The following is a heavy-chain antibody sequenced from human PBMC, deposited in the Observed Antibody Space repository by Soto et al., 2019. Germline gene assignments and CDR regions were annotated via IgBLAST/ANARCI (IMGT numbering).Heavy chain of an antibody. CDR3: ARSIYP. V-gene: IGHV4-31*03. D-gene: IGHD3-3*01. CDR2: IYYSGST. Sequence: QVQLQESGPGLVKPSQTLSLTCTVSGCSISSGGYYWSWIRQHQGKVLEWIGDIYYSGSTYYNPSLRSRVTRALDTSKNHSSLKLSSVTAADTAVYYCARSIYPWGQVTLVTVSS. J-gene: IGHJ5*02. CDR1: GCSISSGGYY.